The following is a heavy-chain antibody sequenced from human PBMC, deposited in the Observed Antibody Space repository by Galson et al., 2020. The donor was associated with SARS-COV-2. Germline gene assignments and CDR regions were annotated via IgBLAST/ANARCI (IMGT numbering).Heavy chain of an antibody. J-gene: IGHJ3*02. CDR1: GGSISSYH. V-gene: IGHV4-59*08. Sequence: ASETLSLTCTVSGGSISSYHWSWIRQSPGKGLEWIGYVYFDGRTNYNPSLKSRVTISVDTSKDQFSLKLNSVTAADTAVYYCARADTGTYSNAFDIWGQGTRVTVSS. CDR3: ARADTGTYSNAFDI. D-gene: IGHD1-26*01. CDR2: VYFDGRT.